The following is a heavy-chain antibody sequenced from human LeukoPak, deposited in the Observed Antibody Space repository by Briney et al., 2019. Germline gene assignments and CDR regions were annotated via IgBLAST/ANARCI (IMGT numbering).Heavy chain of an antibody. V-gene: IGHV3-23*01. J-gene: IGHJ4*02. CDR1: GVTFSSYA. CDR3: TTTGIAAAGTFDY. CDR2: ISGSGGST. D-gene: IGHD6-13*01. Sequence: PGGSLRLSCAASGVTFSSYAMSWVCQAPGKGLEWVSAISGSGGSTYYADSVKGRFTISRDNSKNTLYLQMNSLRAEDTAVYYCTTTGIAAAGTFDYWGQGTLVTVSS.